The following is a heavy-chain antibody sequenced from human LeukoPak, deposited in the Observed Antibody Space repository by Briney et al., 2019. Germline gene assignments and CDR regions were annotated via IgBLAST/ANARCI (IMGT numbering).Heavy chain of an antibody. CDR2: INHSGFT. Sequence: PSETLSLTCAVYGGSFSGYYWSWIRQPPGKGLEWIGEINHSGFTNYNPSLKSRVTISVKTSKNQFSLKLSSVTAADTAIYYCARVTGYMIEDYFDYWGQGTLVTVSS. D-gene: IGHD3-22*01. CDR3: ARVTGYMIEDYFDY. J-gene: IGHJ4*02. CDR1: GGSFSGYY. V-gene: IGHV4-34*01.